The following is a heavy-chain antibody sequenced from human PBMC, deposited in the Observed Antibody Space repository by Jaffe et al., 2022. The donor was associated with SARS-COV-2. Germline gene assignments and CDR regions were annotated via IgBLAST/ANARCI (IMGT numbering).Heavy chain of an antibody. CDR3: ARAIEQQTFDY. J-gene: IGHJ4*02. D-gene: IGHD6-13*01. CDR2: ISSRGSVK. CDR1: GFTFGDYY. V-gene: IGHV3-11*01. Sequence: QVQLVESGGGLVKSGGSLRLSCAASGFTFGDYYMTWIRQAPGKGLEWVSHISSRGSVKFYADSVKGRFTVSRDNSKNSLYLQINSLTGEDTAVYYCARAIEQQTFDYWGQGTLVTVSS.